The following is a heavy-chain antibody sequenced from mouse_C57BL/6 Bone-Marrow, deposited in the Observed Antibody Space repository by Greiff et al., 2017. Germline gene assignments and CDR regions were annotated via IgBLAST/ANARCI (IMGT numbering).Heavy chain of an antibody. CDR3: ARSGPLGRSFDY. J-gene: IGHJ2*01. D-gene: IGHD4-1*01. CDR2: IYPTSGRT. V-gene: IGHV1-55*01. CDR1: GYTFTSYW. Sequence: QVQLKQPGAELVKPGASVMMSCKASGYTFTSYWITWVKQRPGQGLEWIGDIYPTSGRTNYNEKFKSKAILTVDTSSKTAYMQLSSLTSEDSAVFYCARSGPLGRSFDYWGQGTTLTVSS.